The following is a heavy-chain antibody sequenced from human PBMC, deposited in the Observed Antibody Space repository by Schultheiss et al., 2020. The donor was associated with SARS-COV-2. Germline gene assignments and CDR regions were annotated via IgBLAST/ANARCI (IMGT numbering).Heavy chain of an antibody. CDR1: GVSISSSSYY. Sequence: SQTLSLTCTVSGVSISSSSYYWGWIRQPPGKGLEWIGSFYYSASTYYNPSLKSRVTISVDTSKNHFSLKLSSVTAADTAVYYCARLAVTDYFDYWGQGTLVTVSS. CDR2: FYYSAST. D-gene: IGHD2-21*02. J-gene: IGHJ4*02. V-gene: IGHV4-39*02. CDR3: ARLAVTDYFDY.